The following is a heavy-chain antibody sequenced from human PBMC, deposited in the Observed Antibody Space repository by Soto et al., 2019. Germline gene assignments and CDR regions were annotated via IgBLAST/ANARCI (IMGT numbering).Heavy chain of an antibody. CDR3: ESKQEVLKPSIYGMDV. Sequence: ASVQVSCKASGGTFSSYALSWVRQAPGQGLEWMGGIMPIFGTANYAQKFQGRVTLTADEATSTAYMELNSLRSEDTAVYYCESKQEVLKPSIYGMDVWGQGTTVTVSS. CDR2: IMPIFGTA. CDR1: GGTFSSYA. J-gene: IGHJ6*02. V-gene: IGHV1-69*13.